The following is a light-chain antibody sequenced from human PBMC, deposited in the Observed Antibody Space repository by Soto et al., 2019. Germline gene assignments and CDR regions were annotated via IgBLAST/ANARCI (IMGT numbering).Light chain of an antibody. V-gene: IGKV3-11*01. CDR1: QSVSSS. CDR3: QQRSNWPRWT. CDR2: GAS. Sequence: EIVLTQSPATLSLSPGERATLSCRASQSVSSSLAWYQQKPGQAPRLLFYGASNRATGIPARFSGSGSGTDFTLTISSLEPEDFAVYYCQQRSNWPRWTFGQGTKVDIK. J-gene: IGKJ1*01.